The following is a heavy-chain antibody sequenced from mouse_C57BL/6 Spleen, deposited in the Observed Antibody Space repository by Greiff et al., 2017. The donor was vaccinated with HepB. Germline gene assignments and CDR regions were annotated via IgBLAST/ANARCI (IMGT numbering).Heavy chain of an antibody. J-gene: IGHJ1*03. D-gene: IGHD1-1*01. CDR3: ARHNYYGSSYGYFDV. V-gene: IGHV5-9*01. CDR1: GFTFSSYT. CDR2: ISGGGGNT. Sequence: EVKVEESGGGLVKPGGSLKLSCAASGFTFSSYTMSWVRQTPEKRLEWVATISGGGGNTYYPDSVKGRFTISRDNAKNTLYLQMSSLRSEDTALYYCARHNYYGSSYGYFDVWGTGTTVTVSS.